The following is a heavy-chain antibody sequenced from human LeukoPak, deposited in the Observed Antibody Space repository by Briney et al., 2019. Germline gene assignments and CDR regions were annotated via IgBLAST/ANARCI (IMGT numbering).Heavy chain of an antibody. V-gene: IGHV3-9*03. Sequence: GGSLRLSCAASGFTFDDYAMYWVRQAPGKGLEWVSGISWNSGSIGYADSVKGRFTISRDNAKNSLYLQMNSLRAEDMALYYCAKGYCSSTSCLATSWGQGTLVTVSS. D-gene: IGHD2-2*01. CDR2: ISWNSGSI. CDR1: GFTFDDYA. J-gene: IGHJ4*02. CDR3: AKGYCSSTSCLATS.